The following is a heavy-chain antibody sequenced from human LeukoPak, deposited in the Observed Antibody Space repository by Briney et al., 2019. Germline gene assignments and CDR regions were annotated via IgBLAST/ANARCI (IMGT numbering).Heavy chain of an antibody. CDR1: GGSLNSGDNC. CDR3: ARVAVIRGVIDH. CDR2: IYHSGTT. J-gene: IGHJ4*02. Sequence: SETLSLTCAVSGGSLNSGDNCWNWIRQPPGKGLEWIGYIYHSGTTYYNPSLRSRVTISIDTSKNQFSLRLNSVTAADTAVYYCARVAVIRGVIDHWGQGTLVTVSS. V-gene: IGHV4-30-4*01. D-gene: IGHD3-10*01.